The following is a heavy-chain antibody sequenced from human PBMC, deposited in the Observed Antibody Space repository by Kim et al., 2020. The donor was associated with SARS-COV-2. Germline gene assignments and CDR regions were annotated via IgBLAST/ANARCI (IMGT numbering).Heavy chain of an antibody. CDR3: ARPPAGYAFDI. CDR1: GGSISSSSYY. D-gene: IGHD6-19*01. Sequence: SETLSLTCTVSGGSISSSSYYWGWIRQPPGKGLEWIGSIYYGGSTYYNPSLKSRVTISVDTSKNQFSLKLSSVTAADTAVYYCARPPAGYAFDIWGQGTMVTVSS. V-gene: IGHV4-39*01. J-gene: IGHJ3*02. CDR2: IYYGGST.